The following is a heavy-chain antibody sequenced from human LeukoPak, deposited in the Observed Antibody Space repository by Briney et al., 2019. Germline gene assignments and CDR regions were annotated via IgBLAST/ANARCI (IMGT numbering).Heavy chain of an antibody. Sequence: GGSLRLSCAASGFTVSSNYMSWVRQAPRKGQEWVSVIYSGGSTYYSDSVKGRFTISRDNSKNTLYLQMNSLRAEDTAVYYCARDQGHCSSTSCYSVDYWGQGTLVTVSS. V-gene: IGHV3-53*01. CDR3: ARDQGHCSSTSCYSVDY. CDR1: GFTVSSNY. CDR2: IYSGGST. J-gene: IGHJ4*02. D-gene: IGHD2-2*01.